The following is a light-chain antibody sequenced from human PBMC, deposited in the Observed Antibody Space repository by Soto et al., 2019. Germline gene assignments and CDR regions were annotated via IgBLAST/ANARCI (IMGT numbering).Light chain of an antibody. CDR2: SSS. CDR3: QQTFGIFPWT. Sequence: DIQMTQSPSSLSASVGDRVTITCRASQGIRNDLGWYQQKPGKAPKRLIYSSSNLQSGVPSRFSGSGSGTEFILTITSLQPEDFATYYCQQTFGIFPWTFGQGTKVDIK. J-gene: IGKJ1*01. CDR1: QGIRND. V-gene: IGKV1-17*01.